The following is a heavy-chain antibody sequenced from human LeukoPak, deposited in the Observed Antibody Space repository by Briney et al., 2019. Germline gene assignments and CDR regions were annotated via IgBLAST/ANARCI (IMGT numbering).Heavy chain of an antibody. Sequence: SETLSLTCTVSGGSISSYYWSWIRQPPGKGLEWIGYIYYSGSTNYNPSLKSRVIISVDTSKNQFSLKLSSVTAADTAVYYCARQERWLPFDYWGQGTLVTVSS. V-gene: IGHV4-59*08. D-gene: IGHD5-24*01. CDR3: ARQERWLPFDY. CDR1: GGSISSYY. J-gene: IGHJ4*02. CDR2: IYYSGST.